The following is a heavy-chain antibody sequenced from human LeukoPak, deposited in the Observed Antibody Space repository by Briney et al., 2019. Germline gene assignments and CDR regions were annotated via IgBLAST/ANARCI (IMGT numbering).Heavy chain of an antibody. D-gene: IGHD2-15*01. CDR1: GASISTYY. CDR3: VKDGPLGSDF. V-gene: IGHV4-4*07. J-gene: IGHJ4*02. CDR2: IYASGNT. Sequence: PSETLSLTCTISGASISTYYWSWIRQPAGKGLDWIGRIYASGNTYKNPSLESRVTMSVDTSNNQFTLHLTSVTGADTAMYYCVKDGPLGSDFWGQGTQVTVSS.